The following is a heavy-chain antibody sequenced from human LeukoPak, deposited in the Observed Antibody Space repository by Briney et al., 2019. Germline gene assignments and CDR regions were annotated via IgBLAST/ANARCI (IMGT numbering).Heavy chain of an antibody. CDR2: INHSGST. CDR1: GGSFSGYY. CDR3: ARGDILTGYPSRPDF. D-gene: IGHD3-9*01. J-gene: IGHJ4*02. V-gene: IGHV4-34*01. Sequence: SETLSLTCAVYGGSFSGYYWSWIRQPPGKGLEWIGEINHSGSTNYNPSLKSRVTISVDTSKNQFSLKLSSVTGADTAVYYCARGDILTGYPSRPDFWGQGTLVTVSS.